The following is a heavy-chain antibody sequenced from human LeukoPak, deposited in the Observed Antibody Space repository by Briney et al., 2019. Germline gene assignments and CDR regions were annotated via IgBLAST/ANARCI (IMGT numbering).Heavy chain of an antibody. CDR3: ARDLLAAAGDY. D-gene: IGHD6-13*01. V-gene: IGHV3-74*01. CDR1: GFTFSSYS. J-gene: IGHJ4*02. CDR2: INSDGSST. Sequence: GGSLRLSCAASGFTFSSYSMNWVRQAPGKGLVWVSRINSDGSSTSYADSVKGRFTISRDNAKNTLYLQMNSLRAEDTAVYYCARDLLAAAGDYWGQGTLVTVSS.